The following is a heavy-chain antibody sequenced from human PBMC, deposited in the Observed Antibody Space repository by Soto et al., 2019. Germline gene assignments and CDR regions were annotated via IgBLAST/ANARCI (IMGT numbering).Heavy chain of an antibody. CDR2: IYWDDDK. J-gene: IGHJ4*02. D-gene: IGHD1-26*01. V-gene: IGHV2-5*02. CDR1: GFSLSASGVG. Sequence: QITLEESGPTLVKPTQTLTLTCTFSGFSLSASGVGVGWIRQPPGKALEWLALIYWDDDKRYSPSLKSRLTIPKDPSKNPVVLTMTNMDPVDTGTYYCGRWVGARGFDYWGQGTLVTVSS. CDR3: GRWVGARGFDY.